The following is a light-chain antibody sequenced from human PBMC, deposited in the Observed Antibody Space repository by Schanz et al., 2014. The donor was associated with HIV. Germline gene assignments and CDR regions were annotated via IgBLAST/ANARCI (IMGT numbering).Light chain of an antibody. V-gene: IGLV2-8*01. CDR2: EVS. CDR3: SSYAAINNLV. J-gene: IGLJ2*01. Sequence: QSVLAQPPSASGSPGQSVTISCTGTSSDVGGYNYVSWYQQHPGKAPKLMIYEVSKRPSGVPDRFSGSKSGNTASLTVSGLQAEDEADYYCSSYAAINNLVLGGGTKLTVL. CDR1: SSDVGGYNY.